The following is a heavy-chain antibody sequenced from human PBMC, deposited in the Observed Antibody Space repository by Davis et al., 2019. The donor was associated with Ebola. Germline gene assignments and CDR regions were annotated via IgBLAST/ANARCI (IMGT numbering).Heavy chain of an antibody. V-gene: IGHV3-43*02. Sequence: GSLRLSCGVSGFTFDNYAMHWVRQLPGKGLEWVSLISGDGGTTYYADSVKGRFTISRDNDKNFLYLQMNSLTTEDSALYYCAASGYFYEVWFDPWGQGTLVTVSS. CDR3: AASGYFYEVWFDP. CDR2: ISGDGGTT. J-gene: IGHJ5*02. D-gene: IGHD3-22*01. CDR1: GFTFDNYA.